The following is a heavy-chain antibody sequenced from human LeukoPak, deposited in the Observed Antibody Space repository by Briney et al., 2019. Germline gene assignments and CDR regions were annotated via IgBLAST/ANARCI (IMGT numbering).Heavy chain of an antibody. D-gene: IGHD3-9*01. V-gene: IGHV3-23*01. CDR1: GFTFSNYA. CDR3: VIWGDYDVLTGYYVPDY. Sequence: PGGSLRLSCVASGFTFSNYAMSWVRQAPGKGLEWVSAITGSGTSTYYADSLKGRFTISGDNSKNTVFLQMNSLRHEDTAIYYCVIWGDYDVLTGYYVPDYWGQGTLVTVSS. CDR2: ITGSGTST. J-gene: IGHJ4*02.